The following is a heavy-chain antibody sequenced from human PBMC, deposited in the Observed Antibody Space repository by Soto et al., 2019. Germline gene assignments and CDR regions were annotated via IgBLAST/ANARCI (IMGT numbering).Heavy chain of an antibody. J-gene: IGHJ4*02. CDR3: TTVSVTPPR. Sequence: PGGSLRLSCVASGFTLSNAWMHWVRQAPGKGLDWVGLIKSKAHGGTTDYAAPVKGRFTISRDDSRNTLYLQMNSLKTEDTAVYYCTTVSVTPPRWAQGNLVTVSS. D-gene: IGHD5-18*01. V-gene: IGHV3-15*07. CDR1: GFTLSNAW. CDR2: IKSKAHGGTT.